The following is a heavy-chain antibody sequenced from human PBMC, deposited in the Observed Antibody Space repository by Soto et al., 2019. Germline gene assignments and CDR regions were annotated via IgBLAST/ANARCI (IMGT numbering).Heavy chain of an antibody. CDR3: ASFRWEHGPAFDI. CDR2: IYYSGST. Sequence: PSETLSLTCTVSGGSISSYYWSWIRQPPGKGLEWIGYIYYSGSTNYNPSLKSRVTISVDTSKNQSSLKLSSVTAADTAVYYCASFRWEHGPAFDIWGQGTMVTVSS. V-gene: IGHV4-59*01. D-gene: IGHD1-26*01. CDR1: GGSISSYY. J-gene: IGHJ3*02.